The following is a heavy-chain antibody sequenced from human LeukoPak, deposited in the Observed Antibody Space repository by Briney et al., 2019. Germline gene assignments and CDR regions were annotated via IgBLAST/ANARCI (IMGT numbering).Heavy chain of an antibody. J-gene: IGHJ5*02. V-gene: IGHV4-39*01. Sequence: SETLSLTCTVSGGSISSSSYYWGWIRQPPGKGLEWIGSIYYSGSTYYNPSLKSRVTISVDTSKNQFSLKLSSVTAADTAVYYCAGPIDPWAPFDPWGQGTLVTVSS. CDR3: AGPIDPWAPFDP. CDR1: GGSISSSSYY. CDR2: IYYSGST. D-gene: IGHD3-9*01.